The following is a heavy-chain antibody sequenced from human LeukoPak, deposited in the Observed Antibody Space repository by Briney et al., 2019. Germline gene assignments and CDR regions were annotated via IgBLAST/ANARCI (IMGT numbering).Heavy chain of an antibody. Sequence: PGGSLRLSCAASGFTFSNACMNWVRQAPGKGLEWVSSISSSSYIYYADSVKGRFTISRDNAKNSLYLQMNSLRAEDTAVYYCARDLETDYYGSGIKGYWGQGTLVTVSS. D-gene: IGHD3-10*01. J-gene: IGHJ4*02. V-gene: IGHV3-69-1*01. CDR3: ARDLETDYYGSGIKGY. CDR1: GFTFSNAC. CDR2: ISSSSYI.